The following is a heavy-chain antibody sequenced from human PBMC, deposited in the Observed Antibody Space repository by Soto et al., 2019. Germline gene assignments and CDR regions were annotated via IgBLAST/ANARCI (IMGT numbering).Heavy chain of an antibody. CDR1: GYTFTSYY. CDR2: INPSGGST. D-gene: IGHD3-9*01. J-gene: IGHJ5*02. CDR3: ARGFELRYFDWLFRFDP. Sequence: GASVKVSCKASGYTFTSYYMHWVRQAPGQGLEWVGIINPSGGSTSYAQKFQGRVTMTRDTSTSTVYMELSSLRSEDTAVYYCARGFELRYFDWLFRFDPWGQGTLVTVSS. V-gene: IGHV1-46*01.